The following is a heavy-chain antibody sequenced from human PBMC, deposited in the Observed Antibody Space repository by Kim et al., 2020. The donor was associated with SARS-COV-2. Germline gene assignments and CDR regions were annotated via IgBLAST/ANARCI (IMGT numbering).Heavy chain of an antibody. V-gene: IGHV3-53*01. J-gene: IGHJ3*02. CDR3: ATGGDAFDI. Sequence: GRTYYAESGKGRFTISRDNSKNTLYLQMNSLRAEDTAVYYCATGGDAFDIWGQGTMVTVSS. CDR2: GRT.